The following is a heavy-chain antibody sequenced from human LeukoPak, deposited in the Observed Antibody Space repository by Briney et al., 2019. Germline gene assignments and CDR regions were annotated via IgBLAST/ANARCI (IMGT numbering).Heavy chain of an antibody. Sequence: GASVKVSCKASGGTLSSYAISWVRQAPGQGLEWMGGIIPIFGTANYAQKFQGRVTITADESTSTAYMELSSLRSEDTAVYYCARSASSGYSAGFDYWGQGTLVTVSS. V-gene: IGHV1-69*13. CDR3: ARSASSGYSAGFDY. D-gene: IGHD3-22*01. CDR2: IIPIFGTA. J-gene: IGHJ4*02. CDR1: GGTLSSYA.